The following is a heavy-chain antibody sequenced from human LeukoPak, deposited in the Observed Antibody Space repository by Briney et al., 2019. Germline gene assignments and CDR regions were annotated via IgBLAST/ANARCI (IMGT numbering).Heavy chain of an antibody. CDR3: ARDRAAASTGV. Sequence: GGSLRLSCAASGFTVSSNYMSWVRQAPGKGLEWVSVIYSGGSTYYADSVKGRFTIPRDNSKNTLYLQMNSLRAEDTAVYYCARDRAAASTGVWGQGTLVTVSS. V-gene: IGHV3-53*01. CDR1: GFTVSSNY. CDR2: IYSGGST. J-gene: IGHJ4*02. D-gene: IGHD6-13*01.